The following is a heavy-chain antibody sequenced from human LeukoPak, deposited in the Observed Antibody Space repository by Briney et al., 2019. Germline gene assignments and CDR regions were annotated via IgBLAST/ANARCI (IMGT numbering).Heavy chain of an antibody. V-gene: IGHV3-23*01. CDR2: ISGSGGST. Sequence: PGGSLRLSCAASGFIFSTYSMNWVRQAPGKGLEWVSAISGSGGSTYYADSVKGRFTISRDNSKNTLYLQMNSLRAEDTAVYYCAKPLLRYFDWLYIPERDYFDYWGQGTLVTVSS. CDR3: AKPLLRYFDWLYIPERDYFDY. CDR1: GFIFSTYS. D-gene: IGHD3-9*01. J-gene: IGHJ4*02.